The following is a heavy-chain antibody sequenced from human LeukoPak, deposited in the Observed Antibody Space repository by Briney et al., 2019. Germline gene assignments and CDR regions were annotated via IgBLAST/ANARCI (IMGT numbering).Heavy chain of an antibody. Sequence: GESLKISCTGSGYSFTSYWIGWVRQMPGKGLEWMGIIYPGDSDTRYSSSFQGQVTISADKSISTAYLQWSSLKASDTAIYYGARSGQRAYGRFWFDPWGQGTLVTVSS. D-gene: IGHD2-15*01. J-gene: IGHJ5*02. CDR1: GYSFTSYW. V-gene: IGHV5-51*01. CDR2: IYPGDSDT. CDR3: ARSGQRAYGRFWFDP.